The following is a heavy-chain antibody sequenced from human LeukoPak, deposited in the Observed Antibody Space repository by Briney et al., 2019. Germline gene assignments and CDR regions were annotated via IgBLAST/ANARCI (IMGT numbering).Heavy chain of an antibody. V-gene: IGHV1-69*04. J-gene: IGHJ4*02. CDR3: AREPSRDGYTLYYFDF. Sequence: ASVKVSCKASGDSFSIYSISWVRQAPGQGLEWMGRIIPTLGIANYAQKFQGRVTITADRSMSTAYMELSSLRSEDTAVYYCAREPSRDGYTLYYFDFWGQGTLVTVSS. CDR1: GDSFSIYS. D-gene: IGHD5-24*01. CDR2: IIPTLGIA.